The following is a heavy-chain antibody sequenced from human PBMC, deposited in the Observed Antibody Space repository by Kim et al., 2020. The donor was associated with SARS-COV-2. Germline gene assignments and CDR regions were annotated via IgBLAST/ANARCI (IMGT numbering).Heavy chain of an antibody. J-gene: IGHJ6*02. Sequence: ASVKVSCKASGYTFTSYAMHWVRQAPGQRLEWMGWINAGNGNTKYSQKFQGRVTITRDTSASTAYMELSSLRSEDTAVYYCARFFGAAGWLDVWGQGTTVTVSS. CDR1: GYTFTSYA. V-gene: IGHV1-3*01. D-gene: IGHD3-10*01. CDR2: INAGNGNT. CDR3: ARFFGAAGWLDV.